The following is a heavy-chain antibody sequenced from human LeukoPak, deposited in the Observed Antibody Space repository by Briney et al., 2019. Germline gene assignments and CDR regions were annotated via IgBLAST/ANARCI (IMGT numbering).Heavy chain of an antibody. J-gene: IGHJ4*02. CDR3: ARDSGERGPGSYLIAY. CDR1: GYTFTGYY. D-gene: IGHD3-10*01. V-gene: IGHV1-2*02. Sequence: ASVKVSCKGSGYTFTGYYMHWVRQAPGQGLEWMGWINPNSGGTNYAQKLQGRVTMTRDTSISTAYMELSRLRSDDTAVYYCARDSGERGPGSYLIAYWGQGTLVTVSS. CDR2: INPNSGGT.